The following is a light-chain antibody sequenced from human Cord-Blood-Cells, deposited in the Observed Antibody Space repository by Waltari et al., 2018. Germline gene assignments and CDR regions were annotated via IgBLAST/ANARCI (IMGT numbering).Light chain of an antibody. V-gene: IGKV1-39*01. J-gene: IGKJ2*02. CDR3: QQSYSTPCT. Sequence: DIHMTQSPSSLSASVGDRVTIPCRASQSISSYLNWYQQRPGKAPKLLIYAACSLQSGVRSRFSGSGSGTDFTLTISSLQPEDFATYYCQQSYSTPCTFGQGTKLEIK. CDR1: QSISSY. CDR2: AAC.